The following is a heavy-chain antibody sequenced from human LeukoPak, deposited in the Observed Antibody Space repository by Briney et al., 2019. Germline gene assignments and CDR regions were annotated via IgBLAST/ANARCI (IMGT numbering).Heavy chain of an antibody. V-gene: IGHV4-59*01. J-gene: IGHJ5*02. CDR1: GGSISSYY. D-gene: IGHD5/OR15-5a*01. CDR3: ARERSSPRLNWFDP. CDR2: IYYSGST. Sequence: SETLSLTYTVSGGSISSYYWSWIRQPPGKGLEWIGYIYYSGSTNYNPSLKSRVTISVDTSKNQFSLKLSSVTAADTAVYYCARERSSPRLNWFDPWGQGTLVTVSS.